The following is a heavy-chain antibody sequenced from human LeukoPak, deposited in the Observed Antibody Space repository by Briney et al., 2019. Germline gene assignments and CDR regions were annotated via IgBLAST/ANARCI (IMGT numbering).Heavy chain of an antibody. V-gene: IGHV3-30*18. CDR1: GFTFSSFG. Sequence: GGSLTLSCAASGFTFSSFGLHWVRQAPGKGLEWVAVISYEGSNKYYADSVKGRFTISRDNSKNTLYLQMNRLRTEDTAVYYCAKVLPRTTLVPPWSSGMDVWGQGTTVTVSS. D-gene: IGHD1-1*01. CDR3: AKVLPRTTLVPPWSSGMDV. CDR2: ISYEGSNK. J-gene: IGHJ6*02.